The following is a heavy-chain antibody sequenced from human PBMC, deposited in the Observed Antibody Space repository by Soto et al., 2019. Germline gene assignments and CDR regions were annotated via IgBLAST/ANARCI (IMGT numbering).Heavy chain of an antibody. CDR2: ISGSGGST. D-gene: IGHD3-3*02. J-gene: IGHJ6*02. Sequence: GGSLRLSCAASGFTFSSYAMSWVRQAPGKGLEWVSAISGSGGSTYYADSVKGRFTISRDNSKNTLYLQMNSLRAEDTAVYYCAKGEGIRPDYGMDVWGQGTTVTVSS. CDR1: GFTFSSYA. CDR3: AKGEGIRPDYGMDV. V-gene: IGHV3-23*01.